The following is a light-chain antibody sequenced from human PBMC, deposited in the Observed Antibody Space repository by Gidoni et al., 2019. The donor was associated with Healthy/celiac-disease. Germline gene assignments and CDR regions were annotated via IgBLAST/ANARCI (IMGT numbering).Light chain of an antibody. Sequence: EIVLTQSPATLSLSPGERATLSCRASQSVSSYLAWYQQKPGQAPRLLIYDASNRATGIPARFSGSASWTDFTLTIRSLEPEDFAVYYCQQRSNWPLLTFXGXTKVXIK. J-gene: IGKJ4*01. V-gene: IGKV3-11*01. CDR3: QQRSNWPLLT. CDR2: DAS. CDR1: QSVSSY.